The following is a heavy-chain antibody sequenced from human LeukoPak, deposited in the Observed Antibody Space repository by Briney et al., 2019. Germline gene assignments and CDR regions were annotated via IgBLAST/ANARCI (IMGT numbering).Heavy chain of an antibody. D-gene: IGHD3-3*01. CDR3: ARHNTRFLERVPALGY. CDR2: ILHDGSNL. V-gene: IGHV3-30*02. CDR1: GFTFNRFA. J-gene: IGHJ4*01. Sequence: GGSLSCTGSVSGFTFNRFAMHCLRRAPGKGQEWVAFILHDGSNLYYVASATRRYISSEDRSTSTVYLQMKSLRPEDTAVYFCARHNTRFLERVPALGYWGQGTLASVSS.